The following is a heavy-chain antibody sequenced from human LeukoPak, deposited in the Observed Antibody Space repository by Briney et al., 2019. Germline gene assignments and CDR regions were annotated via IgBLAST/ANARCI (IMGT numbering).Heavy chain of an antibody. CDR3: ARGGPDYAGYYFDY. D-gene: IGHD4-17*01. J-gene: IGHJ4*02. CDR2: INHSGST. Sequence: PSETLSLTCAVYGXXFSGYYWSWIRQPPXXXXXXXXEINHSGSTNYNPSLKSRVTISVDTSKNQFSLKLSSVTAADTAVYYCARGGPDYAGYYFDYWGQGTLVTVSS. CDR1: GXXFSGYY. V-gene: IGHV4-34*01.